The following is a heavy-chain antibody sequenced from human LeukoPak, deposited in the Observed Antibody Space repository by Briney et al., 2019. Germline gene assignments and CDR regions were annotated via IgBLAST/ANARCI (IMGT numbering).Heavy chain of an antibody. CDR1: GFTVSSNY. D-gene: IGHD3-22*01. Sequence: PAGSLRLSCAASGFTVSSNYMSWDRQAQGKGLEWVSAIHSGGSTYYEGSVKGRFTISRDNSKNTLYLQMNSMRAEDTAVYYCARDLGDSSGYYVDYWGQGTLVTVSS. J-gene: IGHJ4*02. CDR3: ARDLGDSSGYYVDY. CDR2: IHSGGST. V-gene: IGHV3-66*01.